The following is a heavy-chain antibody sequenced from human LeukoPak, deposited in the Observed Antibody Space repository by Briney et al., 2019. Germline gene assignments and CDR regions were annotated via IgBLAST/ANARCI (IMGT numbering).Heavy chain of an antibody. D-gene: IGHD3-22*01. V-gene: IGHV3-23*01. CDR2: ISGSGGST. J-gene: IGHJ3*02. Sequence: GGSLRLSCAASGFTFSSYAMSWVRQAPGKGLEWVSAISGSGGSTCYADSVKGRFTISRDNSKNTLYLQMNSLRAEDTAVYYCAREMANLGITMIVVVPNAFDIWGQGTMVTVSS. CDR3: AREMANLGITMIVVVPNAFDI. CDR1: GFTFSSYA.